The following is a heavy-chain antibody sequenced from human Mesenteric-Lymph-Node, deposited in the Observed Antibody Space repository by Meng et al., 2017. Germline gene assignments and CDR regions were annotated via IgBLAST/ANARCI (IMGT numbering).Heavy chain of an antibody. J-gene: IGHJ4*02. D-gene: IGHD3-22*01. CDR3: ARELGYKNDRSAYYD. V-gene: IGHV3-48*03. Sequence: GESLKISCAASGFTFSSYAMSWVRQAPGKGPEWVSYISARGTTIYYADSVKGRFSISRDNAKNSLYLQMNSLRAEDTAVYYCARELGYKNDRSAYYDWGQGALVTVSS. CDR2: ISARGTTI. CDR1: GFTFSSYA.